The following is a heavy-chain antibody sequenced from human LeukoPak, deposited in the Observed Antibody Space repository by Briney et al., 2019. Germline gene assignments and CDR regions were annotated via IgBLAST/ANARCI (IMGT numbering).Heavy chain of an antibody. Sequence: GGSLRLSCAASGFTFSSYGMHWVRQAPGKGLEWVSAISGSGGNTYYADSVKGRFAISRDNSKNTLFLQMDSLRAEDTALYYCAKKTTIFGVLTAGFDYWGQGALVTVSS. J-gene: IGHJ4*02. CDR2: ISGSGGNT. CDR3: AKKTTIFGVLTAGFDY. D-gene: IGHD3-3*01. V-gene: IGHV3-23*01. CDR1: GFTFSSYG.